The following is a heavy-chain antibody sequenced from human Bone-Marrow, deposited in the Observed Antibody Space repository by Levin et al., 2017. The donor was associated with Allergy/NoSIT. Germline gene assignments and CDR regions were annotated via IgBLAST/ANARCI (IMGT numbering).Heavy chain of an antibody. CDR3: ARDHYDILTGYYT. D-gene: IGHD3-9*01. J-gene: IGHJ5*02. Sequence: KPGGSLRLSCAASGFTFSDYYMSWIRQAPGKGLEWVSYISSSGSTIYYADPVKGRFTISRDNAKNSLYLQMNSLRAEDTAVYYCARDHYDILTGYYTWGQGTLVTVSS. CDR2: ISSSGSTI. CDR1: GFTFSDYY. V-gene: IGHV3-11*01.